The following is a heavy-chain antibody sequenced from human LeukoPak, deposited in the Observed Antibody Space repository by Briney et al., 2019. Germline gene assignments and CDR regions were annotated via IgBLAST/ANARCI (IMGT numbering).Heavy chain of an antibody. CDR3: ANGPTFRSDIVVVVAADAILDY. J-gene: IGHJ4*02. V-gene: IGHV5-10-1*01. CDR2: IDPSDSYT. Sequence: RGESLKISCKGSGYCFTSYWISWVRQMPGKGLEWTGRIDPSDSYTNYSPSFQGHVTISADKSISTAYLQWSSLKASDTAMYYCANGPTFRSDIVVVVAADAILDYWGQGTLVTVSS. D-gene: IGHD2-15*01. CDR1: GYCFTSYW.